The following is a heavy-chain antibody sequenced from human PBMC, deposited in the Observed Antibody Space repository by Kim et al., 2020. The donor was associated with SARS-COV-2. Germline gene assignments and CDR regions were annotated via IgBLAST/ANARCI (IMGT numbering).Heavy chain of an antibody. V-gene: IGHV3-48*02. CDR2: ISSSSSTI. J-gene: IGHJ4*02. D-gene: IGHD1-26*01. Sequence: GGSLRLSCAASGFTFSSYSMNWVRQAPGKGLEWVSYISSSSSTIYYADSVKGRFTISRDNAKNSLYLQMNSLRDEDTAVYYCARGRWELMGLALPRAVDYWGQGTLGTVSS. CDR1: GFTFSSYS. CDR3: ARGRWELMGLALPRAVDY.